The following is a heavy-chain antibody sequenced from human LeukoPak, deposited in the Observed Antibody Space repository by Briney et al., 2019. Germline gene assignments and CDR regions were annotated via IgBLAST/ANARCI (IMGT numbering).Heavy chain of an antibody. CDR2: IRYDGSNK. J-gene: IGHJ5*02. CDR1: GFTFSSYG. Sequence: GGSLRLSCAASGFTFSSYGMHWVRQAPGKGLEWVAFIRYDGSNKYYADSVKGRFTISRDNSKNTLYLQMNSLRAEDTAVYYCAKYTDYYYGSGRGWFDPWGQGTLVTVS. CDR3: AKYTDYYYGSGRGWFDP. V-gene: IGHV3-30*02. D-gene: IGHD3-10*01.